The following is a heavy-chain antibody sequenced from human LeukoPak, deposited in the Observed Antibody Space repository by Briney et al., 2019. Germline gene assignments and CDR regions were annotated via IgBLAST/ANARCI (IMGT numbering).Heavy chain of an antibody. CDR1: GFTFSSYA. J-gene: IGHJ4*02. CDR2: IKSKTDGGTT. D-gene: IGHD3-22*01. CDR3: TTNLVVISLY. Sequence: PGGSLRLSCAASGFTFSSYAMSWVRQAPGKGLEWVGRIKSKTDGGTTDYAAPVKGRFTISRDDSKNTLYLQMNSLKTEDTAVYYCTTNLVVISLYWGQGTLVTVSS. V-gene: IGHV3-15*01.